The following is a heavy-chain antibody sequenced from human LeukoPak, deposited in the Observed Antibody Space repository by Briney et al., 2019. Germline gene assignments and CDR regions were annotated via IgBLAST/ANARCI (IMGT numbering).Heavy chain of an antibody. CDR2: ISGSGGST. D-gene: IGHD3-22*01. CDR1: GFTFSSYA. CDR3: AKALPLDDSSGYYFLAFDY. V-gene: IGHV3-23*01. J-gene: IGHJ4*02. Sequence: PGGSLRLSCAASGFTFSSYAMSWVRQAPGKGLEWVSAISGSGGSTYYADSVKGRFTISRDNSKNTLYLQMNSLRAEDMAVYYCAKALPLDDSSGYYFLAFDYWGQGTLVTVSS.